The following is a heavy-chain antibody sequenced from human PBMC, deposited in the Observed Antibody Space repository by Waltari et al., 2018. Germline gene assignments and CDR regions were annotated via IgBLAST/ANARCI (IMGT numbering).Heavy chain of an antibody. Sequence: EVQLLESGGDLVQPGGSLRLSCAASGFTFSNYAMTWVRQAPGKGREWGSVIGVGGSTTYYADSVKGRFTISRDNSKNTLYMQMNRLRVEDTAVYYCAKKLGVSSWYYFDYWGQGTLVTVSS. V-gene: IGHV3-23*01. CDR3: AKKLGVSSWYYFDY. D-gene: IGHD1-26*01. CDR2: IGVGGSTT. CDR1: GFTFSNYA. J-gene: IGHJ4*02.